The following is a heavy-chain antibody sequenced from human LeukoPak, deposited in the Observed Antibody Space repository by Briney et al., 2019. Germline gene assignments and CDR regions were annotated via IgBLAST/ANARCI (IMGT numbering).Heavy chain of an antibody. J-gene: IGHJ5*02. CDR1: GGSISSYY. CDR3: VRDGNDYFGSGSYYPPDNWFDP. CDR2: IYYSGST. V-gene: IGHV4-59*01. Sequence: SETLSLTCTVSGGSISSYYWSWIRQPPGKGLEWIGYIYYSGSTNYNPSLKSRVTMSVDTSKNQFSLKLSSVTAADTAVYYCVRDGNDYFGSGSYYPPDNWFDPWGQGTLVTVSS. D-gene: IGHD3-10*01.